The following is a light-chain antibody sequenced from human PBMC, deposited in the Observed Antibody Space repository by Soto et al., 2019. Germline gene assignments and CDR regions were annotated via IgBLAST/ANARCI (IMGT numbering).Light chain of an antibody. V-gene: IGKV3-11*01. CDR2: DAS. CDR3: QQRSNWPPLT. J-gene: IGKJ4*01. CDR1: QSVDSY. Sequence: EIVLTQSPATLSLSPGDKATLSCGASQSVDSYLAWYQQKPGQTPRLLIYDASNRATGIPARFSGSGSGTDFTLTISSLEPEDFAIYYCQQRSNWPPLTFGGGTKVEIK.